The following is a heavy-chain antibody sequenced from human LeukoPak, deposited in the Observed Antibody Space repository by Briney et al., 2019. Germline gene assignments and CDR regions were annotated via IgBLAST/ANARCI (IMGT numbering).Heavy chain of an antibody. CDR3: AYGGDAYKTGY. CDR2: IYYSGSP. D-gene: IGHD5-24*01. CDR1: GASITDYY. Sequence: PSETLSLTCSVSGASITDYYWSWIRQPPARGLEWIGYIYYSGSPNYNPSLKSRVTLSLDTSQNQFSLKLTSVTAADTAVYYCAYGGDAYKTGYWGQGTLVTVSS. J-gene: IGHJ4*02. V-gene: IGHV4-59*01.